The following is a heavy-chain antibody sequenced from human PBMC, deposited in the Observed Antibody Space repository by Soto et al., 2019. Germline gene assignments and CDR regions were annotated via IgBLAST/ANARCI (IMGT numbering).Heavy chain of an antibody. D-gene: IGHD3-3*01. J-gene: IGHJ6*03. CDR1: GGSISSYY. V-gene: IGHV4-59*01. CDR2: IYYSGST. Sequence: SETLSLTCTVSGGSISSYYWSWIRQPPGKGLEWIGYIYYSGSTNYNPSLKSRVTISVDTSKNQFSLKLSSVTAADTAVYYCARARGGYDFGDTGTYYYYYMDVWGKGTTVTVSS. CDR3: ARARGGYDFGDTGTYYYYYMDV.